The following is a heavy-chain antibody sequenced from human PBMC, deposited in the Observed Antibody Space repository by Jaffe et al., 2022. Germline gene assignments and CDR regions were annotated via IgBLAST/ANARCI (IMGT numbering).Heavy chain of an antibody. CDR2: VNPLSGSS. CDR1: GYTFTNFH. CDR3: ARDDYSDHSVHY. J-gene: IGHJ4*02. Sequence: QVQLVQSGAEVKKPGASVKVSCKASGYTFTNFHIHWVRQAPGQGLEWMGLVNPLSGSSNSVQKFQGRITMTRDTSTGTVYMELSSLTSEDTATYYCARDDYSDHSVHYWGQGTLVTVSS. V-gene: IGHV1-46*03. D-gene: IGHD4-17*01.